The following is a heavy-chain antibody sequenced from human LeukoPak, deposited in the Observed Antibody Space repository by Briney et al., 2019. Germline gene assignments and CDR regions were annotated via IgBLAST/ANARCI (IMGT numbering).Heavy chain of an antibody. Sequence: PSETLSLTCTVSGGSISSYYWSWIRQPAGKGLEWIGRIYTSGSTNYNPSLKSRVTMSVDTSKNQFSLKLSSVTAADTAVYHCARDRVAVAGIAFDIWGQGTMVTVSS. J-gene: IGHJ3*02. D-gene: IGHD6-19*01. CDR1: GGSISSYY. CDR2: IYTSGST. V-gene: IGHV4-4*07. CDR3: ARDRVAVAGIAFDI.